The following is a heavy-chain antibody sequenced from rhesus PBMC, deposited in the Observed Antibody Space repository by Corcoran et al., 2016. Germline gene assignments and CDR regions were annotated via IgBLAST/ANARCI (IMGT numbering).Heavy chain of an antibody. CDR2: IYGNRAIT. Sequence: QVHLQESGPGLVKPSETLSLTCAVSGGSISGGYYWGWIRQHPGKGLEWIGNIYGNRAITYYNPPLTSRFTISKDTSKNQFSLKLNSMTAADTAVYYCARDQYTKGVRFDVWGPGVLVTVSS. V-gene: IGHV4S7*01. CDR1: GGSISGGYY. D-gene: IGHD3-16*01. J-gene: IGHJ5-1*01. CDR3: ARDQYTKGVRFDV.